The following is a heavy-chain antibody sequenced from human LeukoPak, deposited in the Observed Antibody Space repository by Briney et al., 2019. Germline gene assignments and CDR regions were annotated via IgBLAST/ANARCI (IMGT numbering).Heavy chain of an antibody. V-gene: IGHV4-34*01. CDR3: ARRAPGSSSDY. CDR1: GGSFSGYY. J-gene: IGHJ4*02. Sequence: PSETLSLTCAVYGGSFSGYYWSWIRQPPGKGLEWIGEINHSGSTNYNPSLKSRVTISVDTSKNQFSLKLSSVTAADTAVYYCARRAPGSSSDYWGQGTLVTVSS. CDR2: INHSGST. D-gene: IGHD6-6*01.